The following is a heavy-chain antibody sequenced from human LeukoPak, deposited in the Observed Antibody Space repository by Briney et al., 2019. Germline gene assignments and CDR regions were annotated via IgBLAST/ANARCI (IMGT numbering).Heavy chain of an antibody. CDR3: ARAFDRGNFDY. J-gene: IGHJ4*02. Sequence: GGSLRLSCAASGFTFSSYGMHWVRQAPGKGLEWVAVIWYDGSNKYYADSVKGRFTISRDNSKNTLYLQMNSLRAEDTAVYYCARAFDRGNFDYWGQGTLVTVSS. D-gene: IGHD3-10*01. V-gene: IGHV3-33*01. CDR2: IWYDGSNK. CDR1: GFTFSSYG.